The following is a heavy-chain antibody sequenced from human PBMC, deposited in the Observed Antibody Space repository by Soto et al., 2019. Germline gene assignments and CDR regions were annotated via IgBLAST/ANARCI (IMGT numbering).Heavy chain of an antibody. D-gene: IGHD1-1*01. J-gene: IGHJ4*02. Sequence: DVQLVESGGGLVQPGRSLRLSCAASGFIFDDFAMHWVRQAPGKGLEWVSGISWNSGSTDYAASVKGRFIISRDNARNSLYLQMNSLRPEDTALYYCARDTDSDTWNDPFDYWGQGDLVIVS. CDR1: GFIFDDFA. CDR2: ISWNSGST. V-gene: IGHV3-9*01. CDR3: ARDTDSDTWNDPFDY.